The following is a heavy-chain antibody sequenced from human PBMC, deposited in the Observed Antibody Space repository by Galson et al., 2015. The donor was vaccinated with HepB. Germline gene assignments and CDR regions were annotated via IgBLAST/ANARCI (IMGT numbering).Heavy chain of an antibody. V-gene: IGHV7-4-1*02. Sequence: SVKVSCKASGYTFTSYAMNWVRQAPGQGLEWMGWINTNTGNPTYAQGFTGRFVFSLDTSVSTAYLQISNLKAEDTAVYYCARDGSTLTMEYSSSYGDYWGQGTLVTVSS. CDR1: GYTFTSYA. CDR2: INTNTGNP. D-gene: IGHD6-13*01. CDR3: ARDGSTLTMEYSSSYGDY. J-gene: IGHJ4*02.